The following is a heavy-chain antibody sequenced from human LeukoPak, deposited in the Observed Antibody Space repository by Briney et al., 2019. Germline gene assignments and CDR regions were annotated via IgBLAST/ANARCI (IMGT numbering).Heavy chain of an antibody. CDR3: ARGDRSIVVVPAAIRNYYYYGMDV. Sequence: GASVKVSCKASGYTFTSYDINWVRQATGQGLEWMEWMNPNSGNTGYAQKFQGRVTMTRHTSISTAYMELSSLRSEDTAVYYCARGDRSIVVVPAAIRNYYYYGMDVWGQGTTVTVSS. J-gene: IGHJ6*02. D-gene: IGHD2-2*01. CDR2: MNPNSGNT. V-gene: IGHV1-8*01. CDR1: GYTFTSYD.